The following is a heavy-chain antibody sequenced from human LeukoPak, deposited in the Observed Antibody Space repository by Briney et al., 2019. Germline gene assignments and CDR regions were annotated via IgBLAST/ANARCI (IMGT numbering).Heavy chain of an antibody. CDR1: GFTFSSYE. CDR2: ISSSGSTI. J-gene: IGHJ4*02. D-gene: IGHD6-19*01. V-gene: IGHV3-48*03. Sequence: GGSLLLSCAASGFTFSSYEMNWVRQAPGKGLEWASYISSSGSTIYYADSVKGRFTISRDNAKNSLYLQMNSLRAEDTAVYYCARVVRSSGQLDYWGQGTLVTVSS. CDR3: ARVVRSSGQLDY.